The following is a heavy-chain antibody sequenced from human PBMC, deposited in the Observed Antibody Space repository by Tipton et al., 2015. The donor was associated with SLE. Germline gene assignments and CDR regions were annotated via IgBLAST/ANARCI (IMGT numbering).Heavy chain of an antibody. CDR2: ISSGGTFI. CDR3: ARSLVWSGYFGFMDV. D-gene: IGHD3-3*01. J-gene: IGHJ6*03. CDR1: GFTFSSQE. Sequence: LRLSCTASGFTFSSQEMNWVRQAPGKGLEWVSYISSGGTFIHYADAVKGRFTISRDNAKNTLYLQMNSLKAEDTAVYYCARSLVWSGYFGFMDVWGKGTTVTVSS. V-gene: IGHV3-48*03.